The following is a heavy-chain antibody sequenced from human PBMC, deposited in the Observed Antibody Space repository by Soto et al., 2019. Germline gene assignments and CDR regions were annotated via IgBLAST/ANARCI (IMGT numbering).Heavy chain of an antibody. CDR2: IYWNDDK. D-gene: IGHD3-10*01. J-gene: IGHJ6*02. CDR1: GFSLSTSGVA. Sequence: QITLKESGPTLVKPTQTLTLTCTFSGFSLSTSGVAVGWIRQPPGKALEWLAFIYWNDDKRYSPSLKSRLTLTQDTSKNQVVLTMTNVDPVDTATYYCAHADYYGSGRYYSVFYYYGMDVWGRGTTVAVSS. V-gene: IGHV2-5*01. CDR3: AHADYYGSGRYYSVFYYYGMDV.